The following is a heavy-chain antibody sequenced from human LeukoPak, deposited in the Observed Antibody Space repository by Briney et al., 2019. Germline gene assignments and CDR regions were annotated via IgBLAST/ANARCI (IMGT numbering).Heavy chain of an antibody. J-gene: IGHJ3*02. D-gene: IGHD5-12*01. CDR2: IYYSGST. Sequence: SETLSLTCTVSGGSISTINYYWGWIRQPPGKGLEWIGNIYYSGSTYYNPSLKSRVTISVDTSKNQFSLKVSSVTAADTAVYYCARDRAKWPHDAFDIWGQGTMVTVSS. CDR1: GGSISTINYY. V-gene: IGHV4-39*07. CDR3: ARDRAKWPHDAFDI.